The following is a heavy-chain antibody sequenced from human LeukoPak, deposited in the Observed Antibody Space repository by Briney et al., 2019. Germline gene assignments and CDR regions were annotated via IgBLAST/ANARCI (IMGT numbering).Heavy chain of an antibody. Sequence: GGSLKLSCSASGFTFSGYVMHWVRQAPGKGLEYVSAISSNGGSTYYEDFVKGRTTIYRDNSRNTLNLQMSSLRVEDTAVYYCVKDSNSGNYFDYWGEGTLVTVSS. D-gene: IGHD3-10*01. J-gene: IGHJ4*02. CDR1: GFTFSGYV. CDR3: VKDSNSGNYFDY. V-gene: IGHV3-64D*06. CDR2: ISSNGGST.